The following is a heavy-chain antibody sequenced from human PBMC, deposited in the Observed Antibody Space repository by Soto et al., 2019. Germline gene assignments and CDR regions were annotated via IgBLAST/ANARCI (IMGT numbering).Heavy chain of an antibody. J-gene: IGHJ5*02. CDR1: GLSLSTSGEA. CDR3: AHYVSTSPAGWFDP. Sequence: QITLKESGPTLVKPTQTLTLTCTFSGLSLSTSGEAVGWIRQPPGKALEWLALIYWDDDKRYNPTLKTRLTIPKDTSKNPVVLTLANMDPVDTATYYCAHYVSTSPAGWFDPWGQGILVTVSS. D-gene: IGHD3-10*02. CDR2: IYWDDDK. V-gene: IGHV2-5*02.